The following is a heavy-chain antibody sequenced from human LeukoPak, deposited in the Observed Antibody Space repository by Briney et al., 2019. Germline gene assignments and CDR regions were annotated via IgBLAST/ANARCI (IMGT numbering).Heavy chain of an antibody. CDR1: GGSFSSCSYY. V-gene: IGHV4-39*06. CDR3: ARGLAAAFYY. Sequence: SETLSLTCTVSGGSFSSCSYYWVWNRQAPGQGLEWSGSIYYSGSTYSNPSLRSLVTISEDSSNTQFTLKLSPVTAAAAVVYYCARGLAAAFYYWGQGTPVTVSS. CDR2: IYYSGST. D-gene: IGHD6-13*01. J-gene: IGHJ4*02.